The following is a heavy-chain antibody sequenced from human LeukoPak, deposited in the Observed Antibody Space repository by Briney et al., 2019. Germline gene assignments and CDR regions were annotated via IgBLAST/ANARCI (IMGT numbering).Heavy chain of an antibody. CDR1: GFIFSSYA. CDR2: LSYDGNNK. V-gene: IGHV3-30*04. CDR3: ARDKDYVRYYYMDV. Sequence: GGSLRLSCAASGFIFSSYAMHWVRQAPGKGLEWVAILSYDGNNKYYADSVKGRLTISRDNSKNALYLQMNSLRAEDTAVYYCARDKDYVRYYYMDVWGKGTTVTVSS. J-gene: IGHJ6*03. D-gene: IGHD3-16*01.